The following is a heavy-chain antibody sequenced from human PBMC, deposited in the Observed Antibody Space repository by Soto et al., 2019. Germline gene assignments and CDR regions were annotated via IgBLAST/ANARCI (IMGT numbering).Heavy chain of an antibody. D-gene: IGHD2-2*01. V-gene: IGHV1-46*01. J-gene: IGHJ6*02. CDR3: ARDLTRYCSSTSCYVAYYYGMDV. Sequence: EASVKVSCKASGYTFTSYYMHWVRQAPGQGLEWMGIINPSGGSTSYAQKFQGRVTMTRDTSTSTVYMELSSLRSEDTAVYYCARDLTRYCSSTSCYVAYYYGMDVWGQGTTVTVSS. CDR1: GYTFTSYY. CDR2: INPSGGST.